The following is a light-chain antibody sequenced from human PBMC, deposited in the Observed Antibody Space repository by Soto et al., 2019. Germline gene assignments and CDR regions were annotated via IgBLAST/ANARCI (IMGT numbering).Light chain of an antibody. V-gene: IGKV3-20*01. CDR2: GAS. CDR3: QQYGGSPWT. Sequence: DIVLTQSPGTLSLSPGERATLSCRASQSVRSSYLAWYQQRPGQAPRLLIYGASSRATGIPDRFSGSGSGTDFTLTISRLEPGDFAVYYCQQYGGSPWTFDLGTKVEIK. J-gene: IGKJ1*01. CDR1: QSVRSSY.